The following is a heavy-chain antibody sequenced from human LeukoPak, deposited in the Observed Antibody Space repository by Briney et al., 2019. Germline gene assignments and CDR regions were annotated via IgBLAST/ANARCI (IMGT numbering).Heavy chain of an antibody. CDR1: GGSISSTNW. CDR3: ARNFPGVGCSGGSCYDY. D-gene: IGHD2-15*01. CDR2: TSHRGST. V-gene: IGHV4-4*02. J-gene: IGHJ4*02. Sequence: SETLSLTCSVSGGSISSTNWWSWVRQPPGKGLEWIGETSHRGSTNYNPSLKSRVTISVDKSKNQFSLKLTSGTAADTAVYFCARNFPGVGCSGGSCYDYWGQGTLVTVSS.